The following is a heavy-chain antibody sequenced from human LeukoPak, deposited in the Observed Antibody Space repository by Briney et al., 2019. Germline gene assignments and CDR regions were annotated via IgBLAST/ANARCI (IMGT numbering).Heavy chain of an antibody. Sequence: SGGSLRLSCAASGFPFSGWWMLWVRQGPGEGLVWVSRIESDGSSTYYADSVKGRFTISRDNAKNTLFLQMNSLRAEDTAVYYCARALSIFGVVSYWYFDLWGRGTLVTVSS. D-gene: IGHD3-3*01. V-gene: IGHV3-74*01. CDR1: GFPFSGWW. CDR3: ARALSIFGVVSYWYFDL. CDR2: IESDGSST. J-gene: IGHJ2*01.